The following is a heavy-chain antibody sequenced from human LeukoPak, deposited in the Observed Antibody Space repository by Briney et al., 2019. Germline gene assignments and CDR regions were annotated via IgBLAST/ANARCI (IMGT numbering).Heavy chain of an antibody. J-gene: IGHJ4*02. CDR2: IGTTDNT. D-gene: IGHD2-21*02. Sequence: GGSLRLSCAASGFTFTSYDFYWVRQATEKGLEWVSAIGTTDNTYYSDSVKGRFTISRENAKNSLYLQMNSLTTGDTAVYYCARARAHCAGDCYPDYWGQGTLVTVSS. CDR3: ARARAHCAGDCYPDY. V-gene: IGHV3-13*01. CDR1: GFTFTSYD.